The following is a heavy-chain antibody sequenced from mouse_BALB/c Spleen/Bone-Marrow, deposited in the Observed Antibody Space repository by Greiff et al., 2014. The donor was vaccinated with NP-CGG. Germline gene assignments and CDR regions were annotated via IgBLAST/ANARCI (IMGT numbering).Heavy chain of an antibody. Sequence: EVKLVESGPELVKPGASMKISCKASGYSLTGYTMNWVKQSHGKNLEWIGLINPYNGGTTYNQYFKGKATLTVDRSSSTAYMELLSLTSEDYAVYYCASYYGSTWYSDVWGAGTTVTVSS. V-gene: IGHV1-18*01. CDR1: GYSLTGYT. J-gene: IGHJ1*01. CDR3: ASYYGSTWYSDV. D-gene: IGHD1-1*01. CDR2: INPYNGGT.